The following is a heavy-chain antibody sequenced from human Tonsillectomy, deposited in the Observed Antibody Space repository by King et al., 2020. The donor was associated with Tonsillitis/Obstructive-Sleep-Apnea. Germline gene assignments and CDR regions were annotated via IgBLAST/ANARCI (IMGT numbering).Heavy chain of an antibody. D-gene: IGHD1-7*01. CDR1: GFTVSSNY. J-gene: IGHJ4*02. V-gene: IGHV3-53*01. CDR2: IYSGGST. Sequence: VQLVESGGGLIQPGGSLRLSCAASGFTVSSNYMSWVRQAPGKGLEWVSVIYSGGSTYYADSVKGRFTISRDNSKNTLYLQMNGLRAEDTAVYYCARDRVELRGRDYWGQGTLVTVSS. CDR3: ARDRVELRGRDY.